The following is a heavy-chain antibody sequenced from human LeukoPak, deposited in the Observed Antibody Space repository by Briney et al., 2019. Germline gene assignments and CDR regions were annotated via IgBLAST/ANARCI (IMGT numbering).Heavy chain of an antibody. CDR3: ARSGTAAGTGFDY. CDR1: GFTFSSYS. CDR2: ISSSSSYI. Sequence: GGSLRLSCAASGFTFSSYSMNWVRQAPGKGLEWVSSISSSSSYIYYADSVKGRFTISRDNAKNSLYLQMNSLRAEDTAVYYCARSGTAAGTGFDYWGQGTLVTVSS. V-gene: IGHV3-21*01. D-gene: IGHD6-13*01. J-gene: IGHJ4*02.